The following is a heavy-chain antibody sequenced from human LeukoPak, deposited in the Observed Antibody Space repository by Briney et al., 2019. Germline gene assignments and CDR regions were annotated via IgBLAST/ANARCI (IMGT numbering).Heavy chain of an antibody. CDR2: IYYTGST. Sequence: SETLSLTCTVSGHSISSYYWNWIRQPPGKGLDWIGYIYYTGSTNCNPSLKSRVTMSVDTSKNQFSLKLNSVTAADTAVYYCARGLRSSSWFFDYWGQGTLVTVSS. D-gene: IGHD6-13*01. J-gene: IGHJ4*02. CDR3: ARGLRSSSWFFDY. CDR1: GHSISSYY. V-gene: IGHV4-59*01.